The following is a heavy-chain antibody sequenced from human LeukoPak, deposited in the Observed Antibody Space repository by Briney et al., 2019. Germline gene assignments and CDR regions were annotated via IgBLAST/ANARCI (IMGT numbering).Heavy chain of an antibody. CDR2: ISYDGSNK. CDR3: ARDEWFGELMNYYYYGMDV. J-gene: IGHJ6*04. Sequence: SGGSPRLSCAASGFTFSSYAMHWVRQAPGKGLEWVAVISYDGSNKYYADSVKGRFTISRDNSKNTLYLQMNSLRAEDTAVYYCARDEWFGELMNYYYYGMDVWGKGTTVTVSS. D-gene: IGHD3-10*01. CDR1: GFTFSSYA. V-gene: IGHV3-30*04.